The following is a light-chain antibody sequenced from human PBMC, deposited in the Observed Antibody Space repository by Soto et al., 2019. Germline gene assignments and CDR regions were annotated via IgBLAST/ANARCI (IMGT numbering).Light chain of an antibody. CDR1: QSISSW. Sequence: DIQMTQSPSTLSASVGDRVTITCRASQSISSWLAWYQQKPGKAPNLLIYKASSLESGVPSRFSGSGSGTDFTLPSSSLQPDDFATYYCQQYNSYPTFGGGTKVEIK. CDR2: KAS. CDR3: QQYNSYPT. V-gene: IGKV1-5*03. J-gene: IGKJ4*01.